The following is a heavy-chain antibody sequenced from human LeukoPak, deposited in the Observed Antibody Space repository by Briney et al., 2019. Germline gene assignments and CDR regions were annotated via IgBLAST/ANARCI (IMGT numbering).Heavy chain of an antibody. CDR3: AKDWRGETSRGGDCLDY. Sequence: PGGSLRLSCAASGFTFRTYAMSWVRQAPGKGLEWVSTMSGSGDKTYYADSVMGRFTISRDNSKNTLYLQMYDMRAGDTAVYYCAKDWRGETSRGGDCLDYWGQGTLVTVSS. CDR2: MSGSGDKT. D-gene: IGHD2-21*02. J-gene: IGHJ4*02. CDR1: GFTFRTYA. V-gene: IGHV3-23*01.